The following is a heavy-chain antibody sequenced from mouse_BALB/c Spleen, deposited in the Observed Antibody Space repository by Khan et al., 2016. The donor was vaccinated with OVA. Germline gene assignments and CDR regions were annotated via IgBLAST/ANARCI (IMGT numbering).Heavy chain of an antibody. CDR1: GFTFSTYG. Sequence: DVHLVESGGDLVKPGGSLKLSCAASGFTFSTYGMSWVRQTPDKRLEWVATVSTGGSYTYYPDSVKGRFTISRDNAKNTLYLQMSRLKSEDTAMFYCTRLAYYYDSEGFAYWGQGTLVTVSA. V-gene: IGHV5-6*01. CDR2: VSTGGSYT. CDR3: TRLAYYYDSEGFAY. J-gene: IGHJ3*01. D-gene: IGHD1-1*01.